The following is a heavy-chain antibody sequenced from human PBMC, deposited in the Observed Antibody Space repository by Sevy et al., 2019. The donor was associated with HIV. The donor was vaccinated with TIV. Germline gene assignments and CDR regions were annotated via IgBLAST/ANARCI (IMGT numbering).Heavy chain of an antibody. CDR1: GFTFSNYI. Sequence: GGSLRLSCAASGFTFSNYIINWVRQAPGKGLEWVSSISNSGTYIYYADSVKGRFTISRDNAKNSRYLQMNSLRAEDTAVYYCARYEEDTTLVNAFDIWGQGTMVTVSS. CDR3: ARYEEDTTLVNAFDI. CDR2: ISNSGTYI. V-gene: IGHV3-21*01. D-gene: IGHD5-18*01. J-gene: IGHJ3*02.